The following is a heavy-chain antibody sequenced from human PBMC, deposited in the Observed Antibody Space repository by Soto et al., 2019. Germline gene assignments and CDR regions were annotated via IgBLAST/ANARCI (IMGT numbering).Heavy chain of an antibody. CDR1: GFTFSNYA. Sequence: EVQLLESGGGLVQPGGSLRLSCAASGFTFSNYAMSWVRQAPGKGLEWVSTINVSGGGTYYADSVKGRFTISRDNSKNTLYLQMNSLRDDDTAVYYCAKDLGAAWYNFDYWGQGTLITVSS. J-gene: IGHJ4*02. D-gene: IGHD6-13*01. CDR3: AKDLGAAWYNFDY. V-gene: IGHV3-23*01. CDR2: INVSGGGT.